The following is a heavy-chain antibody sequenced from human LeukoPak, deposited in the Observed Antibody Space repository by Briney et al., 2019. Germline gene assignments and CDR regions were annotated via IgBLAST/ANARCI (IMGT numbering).Heavy chain of an antibody. CDR3: VRDAIYHYYDSSGYYPTLDY. D-gene: IGHD3-22*01. CDR1: GFTFSDYY. Sequence: GGSLRLSCAASGFTFSDYYMSWIRQAPGKGLEWVSYISSSGSTIYYADSVKGRFTISRDNAKNSLYLQMNSLRAEDTAVYYCVRDAIYHYYDSSGYYPTLDYWGQGTLVTVSS. V-gene: IGHV3-11*01. CDR2: ISSSGSTI. J-gene: IGHJ4*02.